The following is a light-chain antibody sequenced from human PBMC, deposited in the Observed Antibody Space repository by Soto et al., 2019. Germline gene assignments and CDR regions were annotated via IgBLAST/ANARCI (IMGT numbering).Light chain of an antibody. CDR2: DAS. CDR3: QQYNSYSWT. CDR1: QGISSY. V-gene: IGKV1-5*01. Sequence: DIQMTQSPSTLSGSVGDRVTITCRASQGISSYLAWYQQKPGKAPELLIYDASSLESGVPSRFSGSGSGTEFTLTISSLQPDDFATYYCQQYNSYSWTFGQGTKVDI. J-gene: IGKJ1*01.